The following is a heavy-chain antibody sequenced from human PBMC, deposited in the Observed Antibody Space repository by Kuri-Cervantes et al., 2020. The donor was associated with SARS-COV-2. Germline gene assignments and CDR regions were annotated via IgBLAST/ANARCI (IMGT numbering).Heavy chain of an antibody. V-gene: IGHV1-18*01. CDR3: ARLGVDYDFWSGYYRPFDY. CDR1: GYTLTELS. J-gene: IGHJ4*02. D-gene: IGHD3-3*01. Sequence: ASVKVSCKVSGYTLTELSMHWVRQAPGKGLEWMGWISAYNGNTNYAQKLQGRVTMTTDTSTSTAYMELRSLRSDDTAVYYCARLGVDYDFWSGYYRPFDYWGQGTLVTVSS. CDR2: ISAYNGNT.